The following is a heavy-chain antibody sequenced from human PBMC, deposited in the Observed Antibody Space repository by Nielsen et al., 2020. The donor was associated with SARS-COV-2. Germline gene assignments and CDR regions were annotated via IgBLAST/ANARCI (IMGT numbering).Heavy chain of an antibody. CDR1: GFTFSSYG. V-gene: IGHV3-30*18. CDR3: AKDFRIAVAVYYYYGMDV. J-gene: IGHJ6*02. Sequence: GESLKISCAASGFTFSSYGMHWVRQAPGKGLEWVAVISYDGSNKYYADSVKGRFTISRDNSKNTLYLQMNSLRAEDTAVYYCAKDFRIAVAVYYYYGMDVWGQGTTVTVSS. CDR2: ISYDGSNK. D-gene: IGHD6-19*01.